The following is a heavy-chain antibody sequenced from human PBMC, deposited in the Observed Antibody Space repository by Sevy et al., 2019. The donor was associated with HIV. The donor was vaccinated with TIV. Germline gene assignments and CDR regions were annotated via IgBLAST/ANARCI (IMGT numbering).Heavy chain of an antibody. CDR2: IDYSGST. CDR1: GGSISSSSYY. Sequence: SETLSLTCTVSGGSISSSSYYWGWIRQPPGKGLEWIGSIDYSGSTYYNPSLKSRVTISVDTSKNQFSLKLSSVTAADTAAHYCARHGAGSTLIEAVRRSWFDPWGQGTLVTVSS. J-gene: IGHJ5*02. D-gene: IGHD3-22*01. CDR3: ARHGAGSTLIEAVRRSWFDP. V-gene: IGHV4-39*01.